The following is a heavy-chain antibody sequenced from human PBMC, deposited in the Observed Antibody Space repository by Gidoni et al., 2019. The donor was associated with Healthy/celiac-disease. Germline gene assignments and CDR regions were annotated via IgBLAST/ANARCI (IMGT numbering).Heavy chain of an antibody. D-gene: IGHD3-10*01. V-gene: IGHV4-39*01. CDR3: ARRGWFGELSPNWFDP. Sequence: STYYNPSLKSRVTISVDTSKNQFSLKLSSVTAADTAVYYCARRGWFGELSPNWFDPWGQGTLVTVSS. CDR2: ST. J-gene: IGHJ5*02.